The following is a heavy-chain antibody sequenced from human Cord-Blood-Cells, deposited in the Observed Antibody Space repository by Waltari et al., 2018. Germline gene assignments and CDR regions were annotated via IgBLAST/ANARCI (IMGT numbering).Heavy chain of an antibody. Sequence: QVQLVQSGAEVKKPGASVKVSCKVSGSTLAELSMHWVRQAPGKGLEWMGGFDPEDGETIYAKKYQGRVTMTEDTSTDTAYMELSSLRSEDTAVYYCATDARPIGGSYYKFAFDIWGQGTMVTVSS. D-gene: IGHD1-26*01. V-gene: IGHV1-24*01. J-gene: IGHJ3*02. CDR1: GSTLAELS. CDR3: ATDARPIGGSYYKFAFDI. CDR2: FDPEDGET.